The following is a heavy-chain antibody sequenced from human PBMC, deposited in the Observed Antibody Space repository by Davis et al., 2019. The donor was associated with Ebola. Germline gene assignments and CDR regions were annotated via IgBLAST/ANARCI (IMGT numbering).Heavy chain of an antibody. CDR2: IYYSGST. J-gene: IGHJ6*02. Sequence: MPSETLSLTCSVSGASISTYYWSWIRQPPGKALECIGYIYYSGSTNYNPSLKSRVTISVDTSKNQSSLKLSSVTAADTAVYYCARVIGHYDFWSGSISDYGLDVWGQGTTVTVSS. CDR1: GASISTYY. D-gene: IGHD3-3*01. CDR3: ARVIGHYDFWSGSISDYGLDV. V-gene: IGHV4-59*01.